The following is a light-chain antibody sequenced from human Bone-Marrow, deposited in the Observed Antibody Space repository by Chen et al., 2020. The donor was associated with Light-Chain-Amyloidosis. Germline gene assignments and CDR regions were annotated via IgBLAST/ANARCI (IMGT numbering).Light chain of an antibody. CDR2: EDD. CDR3: QSYQGSSQGV. CDR1: SGSIATNY. Sequence: NFMLPQPHSVSESPGKTVIISRTRSSGSIATNYVQRYQPRPGSSPTTVIYEDDQRPSGVPDRFSGSIDRSSNSASLTLSGLKTEDEADYYCQSYQGSSQGVFGGGTKLTVL. V-gene: IGLV6-57*01. J-gene: IGLJ3*02.